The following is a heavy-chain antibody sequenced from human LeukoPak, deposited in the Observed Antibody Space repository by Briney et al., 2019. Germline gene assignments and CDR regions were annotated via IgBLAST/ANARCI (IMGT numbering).Heavy chain of an antibody. CDR2: IYPGDSDT. V-gene: IGHV5-51*01. CDR1: GYSFISYW. Sequence: GESLKISCKGSGYSFISYWIGWVRQMPGKGLEWMVIIYPGDSDTRYSPSFQGQVTISADKSISTAYLQWSTLKASDTAMYYCARRASSSWDLDYWGQGTLVTVSS. J-gene: IGHJ4*02. D-gene: IGHD6-13*01. CDR3: ARRASSSWDLDY.